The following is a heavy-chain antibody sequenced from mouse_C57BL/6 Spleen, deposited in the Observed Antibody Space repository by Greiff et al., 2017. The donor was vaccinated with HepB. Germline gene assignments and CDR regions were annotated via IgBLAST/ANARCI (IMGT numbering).Heavy chain of an antibody. Sequence: DVQLQESGGGLVKPGGSLKLSCAASGFTFSDYGMHWVRQAPEKGLEWVAYISSGSSTIYYADTVKGRFTISRDNAKNTLFLQMTSLRSEDTAMYYCARGGDDYAMDYWGQGTSVTVSS. CDR1: GFTFSDYG. V-gene: IGHV5-17*01. D-gene: IGHD3-3*01. J-gene: IGHJ4*01. CDR2: ISSGSSTI. CDR3: ARGGDDYAMDY.